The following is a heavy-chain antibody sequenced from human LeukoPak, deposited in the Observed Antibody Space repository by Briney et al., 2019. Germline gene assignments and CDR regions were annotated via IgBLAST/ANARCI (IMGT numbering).Heavy chain of an antibody. Sequence: GGSLRLSCAASGFTFSSYTMSWVRQAPGKGLEWVSAISGSGGSTYYADSVKGRFTISRDNSKNTLYLQMNSLRAEDTAVYYCAKVEASYGDYYFDYWGQGTLVTVSS. V-gene: IGHV3-23*01. CDR2: ISGSGGST. CDR3: AKVEASYGDYYFDY. J-gene: IGHJ4*02. D-gene: IGHD4-17*01. CDR1: GFTFSSYT.